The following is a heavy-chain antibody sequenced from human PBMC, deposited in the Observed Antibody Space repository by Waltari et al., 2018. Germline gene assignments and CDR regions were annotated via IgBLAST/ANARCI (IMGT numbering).Heavy chain of an antibody. J-gene: IGHJ4*02. CDR1: GGSFSGYY. D-gene: IGHD3-22*01. V-gene: IGHV4-34*01. CDR3: ARCYYDGSGYYSPYDY. Sequence: QVQLQQWGAGLLKPSETLSLTCAVYGGSFSGYYWSWIRQPPGKGLEWIGEINHSGSTNYNPSLKSRVTISVDTSKNQFSLKLSSVTAADTAVYYCARCYYDGSGYYSPYDYWGQGTLVTVSS. CDR2: INHSGST.